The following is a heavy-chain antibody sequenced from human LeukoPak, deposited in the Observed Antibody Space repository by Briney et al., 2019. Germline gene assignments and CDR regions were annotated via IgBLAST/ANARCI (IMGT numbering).Heavy chain of an antibody. J-gene: IGHJ5*02. V-gene: IGHV3-9*01. D-gene: IGHD4-11*01. Sequence: GGSLRLSCAASGFSFDDYAMHWVRQAPGKGLEWVSGINWNSGSIGYADSVKGRFTISRDNAKNSLYLQMNSLRAEDTALYYCAKARTATTTVTHMLDPWGQGTLVTVSS. CDR2: INWNSGSI. CDR3: AKARTATTTVTHMLDP. CDR1: GFSFDDYA.